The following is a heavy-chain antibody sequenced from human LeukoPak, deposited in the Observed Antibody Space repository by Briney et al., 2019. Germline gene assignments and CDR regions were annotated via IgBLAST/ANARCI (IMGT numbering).Heavy chain of an antibody. CDR3: ARDREWFAYYGMDV. CDR2: ISSSSSYI. J-gene: IGHJ6*02. Sequence: PGGSLRLSCAASGFTFSSYSMNWVRQAPGKGLEWVSSISSSSSYIYYADSVKGRFTISRDNAKNSLYLQMNSLRAEDTAVYYCARDREWFAYYGMDVWGQGTTVTVSS. V-gene: IGHV3-21*01. CDR1: GFTFSSYS. D-gene: IGHD3-3*01.